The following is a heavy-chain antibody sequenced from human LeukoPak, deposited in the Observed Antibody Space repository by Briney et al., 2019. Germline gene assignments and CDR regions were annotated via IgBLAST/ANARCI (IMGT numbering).Heavy chain of an antibody. J-gene: IGHJ6*02. V-gene: IGHV1-69*04. CDR1: GGTFSSYA. Sequence: SVKVSCKASGGTFSSYAISWVRQAPGQGLEWMGRIIPILGIANYAQKFQGRVTITADKSTSTAYMELSSLRSEDTAVYYCAREDMVRGVTPYYYYGMDVWGQGTTVTVSS. D-gene: IGHD3-10*01. CDR2: IIPILGIA. CDR3: AREDMVRGVTPYYYYGMDV.